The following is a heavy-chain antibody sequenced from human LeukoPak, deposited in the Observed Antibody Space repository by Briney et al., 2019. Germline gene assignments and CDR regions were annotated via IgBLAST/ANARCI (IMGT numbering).Heavy chain of an antibody. Sequence: SETLSLTCTVSGGSISSGSYYWSWIRQAAGKGLEWIGRIYTSGSTNYNPSLKSRVTMSVDTSKNQFSLKLSSVTAADTAVYYCARDSGDWNAANSFDYWGQGTLVTVSS. D-gene: IGHD1-1*01. CDR1: GGSISSGSYY. CDR2: IYTSGST. V-gene: IGHV4-61*02. J-gene: IGHJ4*02. CDR3: ARDSGDWNAANSFDY.